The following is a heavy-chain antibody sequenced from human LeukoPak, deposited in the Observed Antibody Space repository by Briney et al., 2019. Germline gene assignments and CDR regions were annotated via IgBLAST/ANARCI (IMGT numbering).Heavy chain of an antibody. CDR3: AKAPLRGYSYGSLDY. CDR1: GFTFDDYA. CDR2: ISWNSGSI. Sequence: GGSLRLSCAASGFTFDDYAMHWVRQAPGKGLEWVSGISWNSGSIGYADSVKGRFTISRDNAKNSLYLQMNSLRAEDTALYYCAKAPLRGYSYGSLDYWGQGTLVTVSS. V-gene: IGHV3-9*01. D-gene: IGHD5-18*01. J-gene: IGHJ4*02.